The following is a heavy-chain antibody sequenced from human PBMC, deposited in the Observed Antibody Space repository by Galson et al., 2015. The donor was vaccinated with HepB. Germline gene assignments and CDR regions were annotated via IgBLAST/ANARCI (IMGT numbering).Heavy chain of an antibody. J-gene: IGHJ5*02. CDR3: AVAGYYDFWSGYWS. Sequence: SLRLSCAASGFTFSSYWMSWVRQAPGKGLEWVANIKQDGSEKYYVDSVKGRFTISRDNAKNSLYLQMNSLRAEDTAVYYCAVAGYYDFWSGYWSWGQGTLVTVSS. CDR2: IKQDGSEK. D-gene: IGHD3-3*01. V-gene: IGHV3-7*01. CDR1: GFTFSSYW.